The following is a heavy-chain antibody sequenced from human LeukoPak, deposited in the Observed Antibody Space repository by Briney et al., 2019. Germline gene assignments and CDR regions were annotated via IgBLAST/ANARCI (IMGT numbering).Heavy chain of an antibody. V-gene: IGHV1-2*02. D-gene: IGHD5/OR15-5a*01. Sequence: ASVKVSCKASGYHFTGYHIHWVRQAPGQGLEWMGRISTDTGDTDNAQKFQGRLTMTRDTSINTAHMEMSRLTSDDTAVYYCAGLGSTVEGRIDPWGQGTPVAVSS. CDR1: GYHFTGYH. CDR3: AGLGSTVEGRIDP. CDR2: ISTDTGDT. J-gene: IGHJ5*02.